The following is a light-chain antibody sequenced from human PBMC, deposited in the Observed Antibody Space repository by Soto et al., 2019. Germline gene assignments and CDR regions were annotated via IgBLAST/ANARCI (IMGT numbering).Light chain of an antibody. CDR3: SSYTCSSTLLDV. CDR1: SSDVGGYNY. V-gene: IGLV2-14*01. CDR2: DDS. Sequence: QSAPTQPASVSGSPGQSITISCTGTSSDVGGYNYGSWYQQHPGKAPKLMIYDDSIRPSGVSIRFAGSKSGNTASLTIAGLQAEDEADYYCSSYTCSSTLLDVFGTGTKLTVL. J-gene: IGLJ1*01.